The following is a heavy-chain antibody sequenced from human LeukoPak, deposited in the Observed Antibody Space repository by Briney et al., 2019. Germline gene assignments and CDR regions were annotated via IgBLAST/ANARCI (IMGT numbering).Heavy chain of an antibody. V-gene: IGHV4-31*03. CDR3: ARGSRGYSYG. D-gene: IGHD5-18*01. CDR1: GGSISSGDYY. J-gene: IGHJ4*02. CDR2: IYYSAST. Sequence: SQTLSLTCTVSGGSISSGDYYWSWIRQHPGKGLEWIGYIYYSASTNYNPSLKSRVTISVDTSNNQFSLKLSSVTAADTAVYYCARGSRGYSYGWGQGTLVTVSS.